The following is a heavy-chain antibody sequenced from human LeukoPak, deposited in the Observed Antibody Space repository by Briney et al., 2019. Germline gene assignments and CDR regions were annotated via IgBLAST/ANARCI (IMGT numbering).Heavy chain of an antibody. V-gene: IGHV3-23*01. CDR1: GFTFSSYW. J-gene: IGHJ4*02. Sequence: PGGSLRLSCAASGFTFSSYWMHWVRQAPGKGLEWVSAISGSGGSTYYADSVKGRFTISRDNSKNTLYLQMNSLRAEDTAVYYCAKEGSPIAAAGIFDYWGQGTLVTVSS. CDR2: ISGSGGST. D-gene: IGHD6-13*01. CDR3: AKEGSPIAAAGIFDY.